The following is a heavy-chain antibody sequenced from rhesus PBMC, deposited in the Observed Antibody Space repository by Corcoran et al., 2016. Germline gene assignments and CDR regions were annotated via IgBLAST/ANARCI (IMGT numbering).Heavy chain of an antibody. CDR3: ARVAAAVFDY. Sequence: QVQLQESGPAVVKPSETLSLTCAVSGGSLSSHYWSWIRQPPGKGLEGIGRIYGSGGRTDYNQSRKCRVTLATDTSKNQCSLKLSSVTAADTAVYYCARVAAAVFDYWGQGVLVTVSS. D-gene: IGHD6-43*01. CDR2: IYGSGGRT. CDR1: GGSLSSHY. J-gene: IGHJ4*01. V-gene: IGHV4-160*01.